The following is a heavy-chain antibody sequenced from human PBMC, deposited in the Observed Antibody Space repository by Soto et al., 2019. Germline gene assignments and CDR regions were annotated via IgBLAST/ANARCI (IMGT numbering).Heavy chain of an antibody. V-gene: IGHV3-33*01. CDR2: IWYDGSNE. J-gene: IGHJ6*02. CDR1: GFTFSNYG. D-gene: IGHD6-19*01. Sequence: LRLSCAASGFTFSNYGMHWVRQAPGKGLEWVAVIWYDGSNEYYADSVKGRFTISRDNSKNTLYLQMNSLRAEDTAVYYCARDDIPGRAVAIYGMDIWGQGTTVTVSS. CDR3: ARDDIPGRAVAIYGMDI.